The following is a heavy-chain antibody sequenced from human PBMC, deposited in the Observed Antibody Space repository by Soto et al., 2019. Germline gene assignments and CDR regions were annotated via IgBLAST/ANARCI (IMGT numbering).Heavy chain of an antibody. V-gene: IGHV1-69*06. CDR3: ARRIQLWSSVHYYYGMDV. CDR1: GGTFSSYA. D-gene: IGHD5-18*01. J-gene: IGHJ6*02. CDR2: IIPIFGTA. Sequence: SVKVSCKASGGTFSSYAISWVRQAPGQGLEWMGGIIPIFGTANYAQKFQGRVTITADKSTSTAYMELSSLRSEDTAVYYCARRIQLWSSVHYYYGMDVWGQGTTVTAP.